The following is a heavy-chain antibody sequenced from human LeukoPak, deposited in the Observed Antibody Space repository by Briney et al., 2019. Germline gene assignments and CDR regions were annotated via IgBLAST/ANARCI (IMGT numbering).Heavy chain of an antibody. V-gene: IGHV4-39*01. CDR2: IYYSGST. CDR1: GGSISSSSYY. CDR3: ARHAGYPYSSRYHP. Sequence: SETLSLTCTVSGGSISSSSYYWGWIRQPPGKGLEWIGSIYYSGSTYYNPSLKSRVTISVDTSKNQFSLKLSSVTAADTAVYYCARHAGYPYSSRYHPWGQGTLVTVTS. J-gene: IGHJ5*02. D-gene: IGHD6-13*01.